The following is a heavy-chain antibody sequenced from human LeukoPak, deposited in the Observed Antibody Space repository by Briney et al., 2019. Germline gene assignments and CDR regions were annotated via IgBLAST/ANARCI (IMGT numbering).Heavy chain of an antibody. D-gene: IGHD3-3*01. Sequence: SETLSLTCTVSGGSISSSSYYWGWIRQPPGKGLEWIGSIYYSGSTYYNPSLKSRVTISVDTSKNQFSLKLSSVTAADTAVYYCARRIPAYDFWSGYYGYAFDIWGQGTMVTVSS. J-gene: IGHJ3*02. V-gene: IGHV4-39*01. CDR3: ARRIPAYDFWSGYYGYAFDI. CDR1: GGSISSSSYY. CDR2: IYYSGST.